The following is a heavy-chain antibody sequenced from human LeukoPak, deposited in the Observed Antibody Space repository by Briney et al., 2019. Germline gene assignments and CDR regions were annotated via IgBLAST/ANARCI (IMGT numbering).Heavy chain of an antibody. Sequence: GGSLRLSCTASGFTFSSYDMHWVRQDKGKGLEWVSAISTAGDPYYLGSVKGRFTISRENAKNSFYLQMNSLRAGDTAVYYCAGQARPGSAEGAFDIWGQGTMVTVSS. V-gene: IGHV3-13*05. CDR2: ISTAGDP. D-gene: IGHD2-2*01. J-gene: IGHJ3*02. CDR1: GFTFSSYD. CDR3: AGQARPGSAEGAFDI.